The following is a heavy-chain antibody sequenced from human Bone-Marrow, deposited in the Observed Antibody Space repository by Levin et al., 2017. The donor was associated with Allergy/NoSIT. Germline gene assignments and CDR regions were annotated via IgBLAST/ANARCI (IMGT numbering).Heavy chain of an antibody. CDR1: GSTFSGYY. V-gene: IGHV1-2*06. CDR2: ITPNAGGT. CDR3: ARDRGENWFDP. D-gene: IGHD3-10*01. Sequence: ASVKVSCKASGSTFSGYYIHWVRQAPGQGLEWMGRITPNAGGTNSAQKFRGRVTMTRDTSISTVYIELRNLRSDDTAVYYCARDRGENWFDPWGQGTLVTVSS. J-gene: IGHJ5*02.